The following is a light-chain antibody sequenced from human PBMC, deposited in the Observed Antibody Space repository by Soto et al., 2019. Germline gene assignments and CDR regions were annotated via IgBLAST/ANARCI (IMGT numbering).Light chain of an antibody. CDR3: QQYDDWPLT. J-gene: IGKJ4*01. CDR1: HSFGTN. V-gene: IGKV3-15*01. Sequence: EIVMTQSPDTLSVSPGEGATLSCRASHSFGTNLAWYQQKPGQAPRLVISGASTRATGVPARFSGSGSATDFALSISGLQSEDFAVYYCQQYDDWPLTFGGGTRVEIK. CDR2: GAS.